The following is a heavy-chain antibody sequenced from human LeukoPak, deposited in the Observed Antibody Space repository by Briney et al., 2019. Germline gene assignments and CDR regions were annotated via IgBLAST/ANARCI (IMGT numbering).Heavy chain of an antibody. V-gene: IGHV3-7*01. Sequence: GGSLRLSCVASGFTFSSYAMHWVRQAPGKGLEWVANIKQDGSEKYYVDSVKGRFTISRDNAKNSLYLQMNSLRAEDTAVYYCAGLLPPYYGSGSYGVDYWGQGTLVTVSS. CDR1: GFTFSSYA. J-gene: IGHJ4*02. CDR2: IKQDGSEK. CDR3: AGLLPPYYGSGSYGVDY. D-gene: IGHD3-10*01.